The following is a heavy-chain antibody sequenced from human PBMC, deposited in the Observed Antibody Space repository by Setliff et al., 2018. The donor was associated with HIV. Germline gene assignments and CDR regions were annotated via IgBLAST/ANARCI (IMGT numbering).Heavy chain of an antibody. D-gene: IGHD3-16*01. CDR2: ISYGSTCI. Sequence: GGSLRLSCVASGFTFSSYCMDWFRQAPGKGLEWVSSISYGSTCIYQSDSVRGRFTISRDAAKKSLYLHMNSLGAEDTAVYYCARSGGIGNYHWDVWGKGTTVTVSS. CDR1: GFTFSSYC. J-gene: IGHJ6*03. CDR3: ARSGGIGNYHWDV. V-gene: IGHV3-21*01.